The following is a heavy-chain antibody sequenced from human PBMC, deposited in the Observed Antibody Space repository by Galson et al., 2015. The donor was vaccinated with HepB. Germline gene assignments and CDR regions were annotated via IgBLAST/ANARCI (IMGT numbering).Heavy chain of an antibody. V-gene: IGHV3-48*03. CDR3: VRDGIYCRGGWCHPY. J-gene: IGHJ4*02. CDR1: GFPFSSYE. D-gene: IGHD2-15*01. CDR2: INNGGTTM. Sequence: SLRLSCAASGFPFSSYEMNWVRQAPGRRPEWLSYINNGGTTMYYADSVKGRFSISRDNAKNSLYLQMSSLRAEDTAVYYCVRDGIYCRGGWCHPYWGQGTLVSVSS.